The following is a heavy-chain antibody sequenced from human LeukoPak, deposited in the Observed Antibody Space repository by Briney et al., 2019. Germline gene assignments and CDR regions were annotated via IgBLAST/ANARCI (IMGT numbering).Heavy chain of an antibody. CDR2: ISSSSSYI. V-gene: IGHV3-21*01. CDR3: ARGKIDYFDY. CDR1: GFTFSSYS. Sequence: GGSLRLSCAASGFTFSSYSMNWVRQAPGKGLEWVSSISSSSSYIYYADSVKGRFTISRDNAKNSLYLQVNSLRAEDTAVYYCARGKIDYFDYWGQGTLVTVSS. J-gene: IGHJ4*02.